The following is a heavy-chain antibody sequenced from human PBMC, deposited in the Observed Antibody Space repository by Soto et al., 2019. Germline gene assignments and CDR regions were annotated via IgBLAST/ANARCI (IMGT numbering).Heavy chain of an antibody. Sequence: SETLSLTCNVSGGSISSYYLSWIRQPPGKGLEWIGYIYYSGSTNYNPSLKSRVTISVDTSKNQFSLKLSSVTAADTAVYYCARDSGSYPGHYYYYYGMDVWGQGTTVTVSS. J-gene: IGHJ6*02. CDR3: ARDSGSYPGHYYYYYGMDV. CDR2: IYYSGST. V-gene: IGHV4-59*01. D-gene: IGHD1-26*01. CDR1: GGSISSYY.